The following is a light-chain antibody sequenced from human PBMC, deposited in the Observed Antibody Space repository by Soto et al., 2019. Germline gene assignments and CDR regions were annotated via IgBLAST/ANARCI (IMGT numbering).Light chain of an antibody. CDR2: LGS. Sequence: DIVMTQSPLSLPVTPGEPASISCRPSQSLLNSNGYNYLDWYLQKPGQSPQLLIYLGSNRASGVPDRVSGSGSGTDFTLKISRVEAEDVEVYHCMQALTAPPTCGQGTNVDIK. CDR1: QSLLNSNGYNY. V-gene: IGKV2-28*01. J-gene: IGKJ1*01. CDR3: MQALTAPPT.